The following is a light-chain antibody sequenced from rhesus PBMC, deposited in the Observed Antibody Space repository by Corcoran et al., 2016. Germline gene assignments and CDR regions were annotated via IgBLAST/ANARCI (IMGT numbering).Light chain of an antibody. V-gene: IGKV1-46*01. Sequence: DIQMTQSPSSLAASVGDTVTITCRASQSFSYNLAWYQQKPGKAPKLLLYSASSLQSGVPSRFSGSKSGTDFTLTISGLQPEDISTYYCQQYYSYFLTFGGGTRVDLK. CDR1: QSFSYN. CDR3: QQYYSYFLT. J-gene: IGKJ4*01. CDR2: SAS.